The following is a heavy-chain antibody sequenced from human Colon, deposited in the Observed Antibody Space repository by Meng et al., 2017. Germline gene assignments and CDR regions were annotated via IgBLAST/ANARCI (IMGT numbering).Heavy chain of an antibody. J-gene: IGHJ3*01. Sequence: QEKLQESGPRLVKPSETLSLKCTGSGVSITTYFWSWIRQPAGKGLEWIGRVGGSGSANYNPSLGSRVTMSVDASMNEVSLNLTSVTAADTAVYYCTRDRRILQDAFEVWGPGTMVTVSS. D-gene: IGHD2-15*01. CDR3: TRDRRILQDAFEV. V-gene: IGHV4-4*07. CDR2: VGGSGSA. CDR1: GVSITTYF.